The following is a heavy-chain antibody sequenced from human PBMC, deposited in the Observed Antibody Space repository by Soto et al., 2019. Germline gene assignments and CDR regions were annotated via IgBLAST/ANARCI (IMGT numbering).Heavy chain of an antibody. V-gene: IGHV3-73*01. CDR1: GFTFSGSA. J-gene: IGHJ3*02. D-gene: IGHD3-10*01. Sequence: PGGSLRLSCAASGFTFSGSAMHWVRQASGKGLEWVGRIRSKANSYATAYAASVKGRFTISRDDSKNTAYPQMNSLKTEDTAVYYCTPTMVRGEYGGNDAFDIWGQGTMVTVSS. CDR2: IRSKANSYAT. CDR3: TPTMVRGEYGGNDAFDI.